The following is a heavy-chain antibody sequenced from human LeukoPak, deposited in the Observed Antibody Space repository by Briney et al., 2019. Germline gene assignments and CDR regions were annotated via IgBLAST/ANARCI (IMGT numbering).Heavy chain of an antibody. CDR1: GFTFSTYW. J-gene: IGHJ4*02. CDR3: ARDYGEGGYYFDY. D-gene: IGHD4-17*01. V-gene: IGHV3-74*01. Sequence: GGSLRLSCAASGFTFSTYWMHWVRHAPGKGLVWLSRISSDGSSTNYADSVKGRFTISRDNAKNALYLQMNSLRAEDTAVYYCARDYGEGGYYFDYWGQGTLVTVSS. CDR2: ISSDGSST.